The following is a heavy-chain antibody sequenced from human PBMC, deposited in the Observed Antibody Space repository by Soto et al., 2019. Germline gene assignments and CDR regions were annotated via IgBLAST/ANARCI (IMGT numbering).Heavy chain of an antibody. CDR2: ISGSGGST. J-gene: IGHJ6*04. V-gene: IGHV3-23*01. CDR1: GFTFRTSA. Sequence: GGSLRLSCAASGFTFRTSAMTWVRQAPGKGLEWVSAISGSGGSTYYADSVKGRFTISRDNSKNTLYLQMNSLRAEDTAVYYCAKDSSGWSKDVWGKGTTVTVSS. CDR3: AKDSSGWSKDV. D-gene: IGHD6-19*01.